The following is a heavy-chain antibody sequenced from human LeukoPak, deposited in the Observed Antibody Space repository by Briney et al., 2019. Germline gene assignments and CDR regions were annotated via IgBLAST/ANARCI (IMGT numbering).Heavy chain of an antibody. J-gene: IGHJ6*02. D-gene: IGHD3-16*01. V-gene: IGHV4-39*07. CDR2: IYYSGST. CDR1: GGSISSSSYY. Sequence: SETLSLTCTASGGSISSSSYYWGWIRQPPGKGLEWIGSIYYSGSTYYNPSLKSRVTISVDTSKNQFSLKLSSVTAADTAVYYCASDFLGQGGQDYYYGMDVWGQGTTVTVSS. CDR3: ASDFLGQGGQDYYYGMDV.